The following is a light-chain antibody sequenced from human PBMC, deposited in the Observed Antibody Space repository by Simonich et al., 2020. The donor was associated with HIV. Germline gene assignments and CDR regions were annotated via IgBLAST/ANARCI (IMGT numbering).Light chain of an antibody. CDR2: KIS. CDR1: QSLVHSDGNTY. V-gene: IGKV2-30*02. Sequence: DVVMTQSPLSLPVTLGQPDPIPCRSSQSLVHSDGNTYLNWFQQRPGQSPRRLIYKISNRDSGVPDRVSGSGSGTDFTLKISRVEAEDVGVYYCMQGTHLPITFGQGTRLEIK. CDR3: MQGTHLPIT. J-gene: IGKJ5*01.